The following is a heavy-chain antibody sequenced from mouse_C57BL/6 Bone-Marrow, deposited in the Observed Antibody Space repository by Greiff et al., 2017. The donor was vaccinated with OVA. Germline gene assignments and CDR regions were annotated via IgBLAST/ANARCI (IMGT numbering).Heavy chain of an antibody. D-gene: IGHD2-1*01. Sequence: DVQLQQSGPELVKPGASVKISCKASGYTFTDYYMNWVKQSHGKSLEWIGDINPNNGGTSYNQKFKGKATLTVDKSSSTAYMELRSLTSEDSAVYDCAREGGNYEGFAYWGQGTLVTVSA. CDR1: GYTFTDYY. CDR3: AREGGNYEGFAY. J-gene: IGHJ3*01. V-gene: IGHV1-26*01. CDR2: INPNNGGT.